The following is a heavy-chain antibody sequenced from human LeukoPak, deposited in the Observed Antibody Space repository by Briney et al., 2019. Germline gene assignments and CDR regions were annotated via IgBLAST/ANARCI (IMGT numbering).Heavy chain of an antibody. CDR3: ARATTYYDILTGYYPYGWFDP. J-gene: IGHJ5*02. CDR1: GGSISSYY. D-gene: IGHD3-9*01. V-gene: IGHV4-59*01. Sequence: SETLSLTCTVSGGSISSYYWSWIRQPPGKGLEWIGHIYYSGSTNYNPSLKSRVTISVDTSKNQFSLKLSSVTAADTAVYYCARATTYYDILTGYYPYGWFDPWGQGTLVTVSS. CDR2: IYYSGST.